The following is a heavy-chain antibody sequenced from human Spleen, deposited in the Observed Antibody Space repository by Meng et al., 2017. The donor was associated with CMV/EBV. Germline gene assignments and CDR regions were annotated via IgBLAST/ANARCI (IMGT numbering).Heavy chain of an antibody. CDR1: GYSISSGYY. J-gene: IGHJ4*02. CDR3: ARVWDSSGYNQYPDY. Sequence: SETLSLTCTVSGYSISSGYYWGWIRQPPGKGLEWIGSISHSGSTYYNPSLKSRITISVDTSKNQFSLKLSSVTAADTAVYYCARVWDSSGYNQYPDYWGQRTLVTVSS. CDR2: ISHSGST. D-gene: IGHD3-22*01. V-gene: IGHV4-38-2*02.